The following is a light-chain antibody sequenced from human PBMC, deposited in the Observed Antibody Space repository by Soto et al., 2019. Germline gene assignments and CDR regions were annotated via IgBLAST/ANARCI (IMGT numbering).Light chain of an antibody. V-gene: IGLV1-47*01. CDR3: AAWDDSLSGHYV. Sequence: QSVLTQPPSASGTPGQRVTISCSGSTSNIGTNYVYWYHQLPGTAPKLLISRNNQRPSGVPDRFSGSKSGTSASLAISGLRSEDEGDYYCAAWDDSLSGHYVFGTGTKFTVL. CDR1: TSNIGTNY. J-gene: IGLJ1*01. CDR2: RNN.